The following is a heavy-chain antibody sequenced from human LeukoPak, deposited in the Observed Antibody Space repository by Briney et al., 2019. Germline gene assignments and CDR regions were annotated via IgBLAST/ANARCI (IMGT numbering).Heavy chain of an antibody. V-gene: IGHV3-21*01. CDR1: GFTFSSYS. Sequence: PGGSLRLSCAASGFTFSSYSMNWVRQAPGKGLEWVSSISSSSSYIYYADSVKGRFTISRDNAKNSLYLQMNSLRAEDTAVYYCARDPRGSGWFGYWGQGTLVTVSS. D-gene: IGHD6-19*01. CDR3: ARDPRGSGWFGY. CDR2: ISSSSSYI. J-gene: IGHJ4*02.